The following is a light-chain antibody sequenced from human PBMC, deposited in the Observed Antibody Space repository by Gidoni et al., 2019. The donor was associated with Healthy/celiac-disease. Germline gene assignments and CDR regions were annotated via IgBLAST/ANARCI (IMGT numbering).Light chain of an antibody. V-gene: IGKV3-11*01. J-gene: IGKJ2*01. CDR1: QSFSIY. CDR3: QQRSNWHPGYT. Sequence: EIVFIQSPATLSLSPGERATLSCRDSQSFSIYLAWYQQKPGQAPRLLIYDASNRATGIPARFSGSGSGTDFTLTSSSLEPEDFAVYYCQQRSNWHPGYTFGQGTKLEIK. CDR2: DAS.